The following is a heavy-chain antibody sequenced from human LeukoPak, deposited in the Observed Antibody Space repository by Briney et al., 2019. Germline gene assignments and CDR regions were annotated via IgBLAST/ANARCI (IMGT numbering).Heavy chain of an antibody. V-gene: IGHV3-23*01. CDR2: VSGSGGTT. D-gene: IGHD3-16*01. Sequence: GGSLRLSCAVSGFTFSSYGMGWVRQAPGKGLEWVSAVSGSGGTTHYADSVKGRFTISRDNSKNTMYLQMNSLRAEDTAVYFCIKVITFAFDIWGQGTMVTVSS. J-gene: IGHJ3*02. CDR1: GFTFSSYG. CDR3: IKVITFAFDI.